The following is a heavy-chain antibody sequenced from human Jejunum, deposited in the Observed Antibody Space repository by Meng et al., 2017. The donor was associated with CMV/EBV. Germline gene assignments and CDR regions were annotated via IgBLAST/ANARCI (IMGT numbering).Heavy chain of an antibody. CDR2: IDRGEDK. CDR1: GFSPISCGEG. D-gene: IGHD1-26*01. Sequence: TSMACVPAPVQPTQTRTLSCSFSGFSPISCGEGGGWIRQPHGRALEWLAVIDRGEDKRYSPSLNSRHTISKDTSKNDVGLTLTNMGPIDTGTYYCAHFVGGYYPSRPDYWGQGTLVTVSS. V-gene: IGHV2-5*02. CDR3: AHFVGGYYPSRPDY. J-gene: IGHJ4*02.